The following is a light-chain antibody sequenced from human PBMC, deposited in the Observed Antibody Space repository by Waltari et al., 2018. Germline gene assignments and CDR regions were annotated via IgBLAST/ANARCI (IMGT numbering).Light chain of an antibody. CDR1: QSISNY. CDR3: QQYNTYSS. Sequence: DIQLTQSPSSLSASVAHSVHFTCRASQSISNYLSWYQQKPGKAPILLIYKASILKSGVSSRFSGSGSGTQFTLTISSLQPGDFATYYCQQYNTYSSFGQGTKLEIK. V-gene: IGKV1-5*03. CDR2: KAS. J-gene: IGKJ2*01.